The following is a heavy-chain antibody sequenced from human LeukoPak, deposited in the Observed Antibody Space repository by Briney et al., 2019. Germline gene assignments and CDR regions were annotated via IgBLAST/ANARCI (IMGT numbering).Heavy chain of an antibody. Sequence: SGTLSLTCTVSGGSISNQEWSWIGRPPGKGLSGMGYLSYSGSSNYNPSPNSRGTISVDTSKNQFTLTLTSVTAADTAVDYCARERVEGTGAGSYYHFGMDVWGQGTTVTVSS. CDR1: GGSISNQE. V-gene: IGHV4-59*11. D-gene: IGHD3-10*01. CDR3: ARERVEGTGAGSYYHFGMDV. J-gene: IGHJ6*02. CDR2: LSYSGSS.